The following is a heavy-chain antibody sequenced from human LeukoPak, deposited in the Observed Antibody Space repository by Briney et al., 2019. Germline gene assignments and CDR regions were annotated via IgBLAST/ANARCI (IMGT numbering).Heavy chain of an antibody. CDR2: ISYDGSNK. D-gene: IGHD6-6*01. Sequence: GGSLRLSCAASGFTFSSYAMHWVRQAPGKGLEWVAVISYDGSNKYYADSVKGRFTISRDNSKNTLYLQMNSLRAEDTAVYYCAKDPGSSSGYFDYWGQGTLVTVSS. V-gene: IGHV3-30-3*01. CDR3: AKDPGSSSGYFDY. CDR1: GFTFSSYA. J-gene: IGHJ4*02.